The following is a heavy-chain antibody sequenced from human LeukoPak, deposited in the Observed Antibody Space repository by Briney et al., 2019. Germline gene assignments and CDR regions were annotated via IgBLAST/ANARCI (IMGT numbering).Heavy chain of an antibody. CDR3: ARDRSITGTPANYYFDY. Sequence: KPSETLSLTCTVSGGSISSYYWSWIRQPPGKGLEWIGYIYYSGSTYYNPSLKSRVTISVDTSKNQFSLKLSSVTAADTAVYYCARDRSITGTPANYYFDYWGQGTLVTVSS. CDR2: IYYSGST. J-gene: IGHJ4*02. CDR1: GGSISSYY. D-gene: IGHD1-7*01. V-gene: IGHV4-59*01.